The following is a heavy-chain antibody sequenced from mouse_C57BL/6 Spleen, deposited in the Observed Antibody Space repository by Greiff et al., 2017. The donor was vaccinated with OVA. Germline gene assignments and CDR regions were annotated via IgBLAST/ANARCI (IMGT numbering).Heavy chain of an antibody. CDR2: IDPSDSYT. J-gene: IGHJ2*01. V-gene: IGHV1-50*01. CDR1: GYTFTSYW. CDR3: ARGRAFDD. Sequence: QVQLKQPGAELVKPGASVKLSCKASGYTFTSYWMQWVKQRPGQGLEWIGEIDPSDSYTNYNQKFKGKATLTVDTSSSTAYMQLSSLTSEDSAVYYCARGRAFDDWGQGTTLTVSS. D-gene: IGHD3-3*01.